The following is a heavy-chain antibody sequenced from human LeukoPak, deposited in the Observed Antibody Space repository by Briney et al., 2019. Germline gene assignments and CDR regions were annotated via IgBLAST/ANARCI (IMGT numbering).Heavy chain of an antibody. CDR1: GYSFTSYW. D-gene: IGHD1-1*01. Sequence: GESLKISCKGSGYSFTSYWIGWVRQMPGKGLEWVRIIYPGDSDTRYSPSFQGQVTISADKSISTAYLQWSSLKASDTAMYYCARRGNVASTAGSFDYWGQGTLVTVSS. J-gene: IGHJ4*02. CDR3: ARRGNVASTAGSFDY. CDR2: IYPGDSDT. V-gene: IGHV5-51*01.